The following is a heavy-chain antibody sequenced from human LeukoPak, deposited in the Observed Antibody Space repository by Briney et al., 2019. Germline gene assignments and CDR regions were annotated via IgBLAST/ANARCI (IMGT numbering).Heavy chain of an antibody. Sequence: PGGSLRLSCAASGFTFSNAWMSWVRQAPGKGLEWVGRIKSKTDGGTTDYAAPVKGRFTISRDDSKNTLYLQMNSLKTEDTAVYYCTTVIAAVGTGIPAWGQGTLVTVSS. CDR1: GFTFSNAW. J-gene: IGHJ5*02. CDR2: IKSKTDGGTT. CDR3: TTVIAAVGTGIPA. V-gene: IGHV3-15*01. D-gene: IGHD6-13*01.